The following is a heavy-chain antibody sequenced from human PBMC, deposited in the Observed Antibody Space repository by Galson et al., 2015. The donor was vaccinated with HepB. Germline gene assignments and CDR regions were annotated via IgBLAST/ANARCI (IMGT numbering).Heavy chain of an antibody. CDR2: IYYGGRT. CDR1: GISISGSQYY. Sequence: ETLSLTCDVSGISISGSQYYWGWIRQSPKKGLEWIGSIYYGGRTYFSPSFQSRVAMSVDTFKNQLSLTLSSVTAADTAVYHCARPLVLNGRFTPGVGPFHIWGHGTLVTVSA. J-gene: IGHJ3*02. V-gene: IGHV4-39*01. D-gene: IGHD2-8*01. CDR3: ARPLVLNGRFTPGVGPFHI.